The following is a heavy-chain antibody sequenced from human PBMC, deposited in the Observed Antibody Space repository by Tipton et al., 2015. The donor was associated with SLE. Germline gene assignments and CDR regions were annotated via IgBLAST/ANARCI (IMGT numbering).Heavy chain of an antibody. D-gene: IGHD5-24*01. V-gene: IGHV4-39*07. CDR3: ASPMAGY. CDR1: GDSISSSAYY. CDR2: IFYSGST. J-gene: IGHJ4*02. Sequence: TLSLTCTVSGDSISSSAYYWGWVRQPPGKGLEWIGTIFYSGSTYYNPSLESRVTISVDTSKNQFSLKLSSVTAADTAVYYCASPMAGYWGQGTLVTVSS.